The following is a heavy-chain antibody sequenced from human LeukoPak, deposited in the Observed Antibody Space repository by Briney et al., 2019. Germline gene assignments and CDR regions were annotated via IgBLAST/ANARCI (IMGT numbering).Heavy chain of an antibody. V-gene: IGHV3-74*01. Sequence: PGGSLRLSCAASGFTFISYWMHWVRQAPGKGLVWVSRINEYGSSTDFADSVKGRLTISRDNAKNTLYLQMNSLRAEDTAVYYCARDAPGNTALDYWGQGTLVTVSS. CDR1: GFTFISYW. D-gene: IGHD5-18*01. CDR2: INEYGSST. J-gene: IGHJ4*02. CDR3: ARDAPGNTALDY.